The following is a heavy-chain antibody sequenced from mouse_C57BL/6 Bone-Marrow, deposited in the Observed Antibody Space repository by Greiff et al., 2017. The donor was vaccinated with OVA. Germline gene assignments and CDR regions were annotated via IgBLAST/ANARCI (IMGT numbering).Heavy chain of an antibody. D-gene: IGHD1-1*01. Sequence: EVQLQESGPGLVKPSQTVFLTCTVTGISITTGNYRWSWIRQFPGNKLEWIGYIYYSGTITYNPSLTSRTTITRDTPKNQFFLEMNSLTAEDTATYYCARDGGFYGSSLYYFDYWGQGTTLTVSS. CDR1: GISITTGNYR. CDR2: IYYSGTI. J-gene: IGHJ2*01. V-gene: IGHV3-5*01. CDR3: ARDGGFYGSSLYYFDY.